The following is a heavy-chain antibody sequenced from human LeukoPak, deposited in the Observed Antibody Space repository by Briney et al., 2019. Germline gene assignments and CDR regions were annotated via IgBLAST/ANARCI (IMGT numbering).Heavy chain of an antibody. J-gene: IGHJ4*02. CDR2: IYYTGST. D-gene: IGHD1-1*01. Sequence: PSETLSLTCTVSGGSISSFYWSWIRQPPGKGLEWIGFIYYTGSTDYNPSLKSRVTMSVDTSKNQFSLKLSSVTAADTAVYYRARHKEESGAYRPNDYWGQGTLVTVSS. CDR1: GGSISSFY. CDR3: ARHKEESGAYRPNDY. V-gene: IGHV4-59*08.